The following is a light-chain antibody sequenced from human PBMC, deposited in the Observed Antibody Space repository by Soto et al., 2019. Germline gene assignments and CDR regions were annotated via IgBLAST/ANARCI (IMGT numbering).Light chain of an antibody. CDR1: SSDVGGYNY. CDR3: SSYTSSSFEV. CDR2: DVS. Sequence: QSALTQPASVSGSPGQSITISCTGTSSDVGGYNYVSWYQQHPGKAPKLMIYDVSTPPTGVSNRFSGSKSGNTASLTISGLQAEDEADYYCSSYTSSSFEVFGTGTKLTVL. V-gene: IGLV2-14*01. J-gene: IGLJ1*01.